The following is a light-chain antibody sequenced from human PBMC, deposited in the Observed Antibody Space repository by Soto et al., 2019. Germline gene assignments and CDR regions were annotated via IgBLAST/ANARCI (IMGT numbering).Light chain of an antibody. V-gene: IGKV1-39*01. J-gene: IGKJ1*01. CDR1: QSISNH. Sequence: DIQMTQSPSSLSASVEDRVIITCRASQSISNHLNWYQQKPGKAPKLLIFAASSLQSGVPSRFSGSRSGPDFTLNISTLQPEDFATYYCQQSYSSPPTFGQGTKV. CDR3: QQSYSSPPT. CDR2: AAS.